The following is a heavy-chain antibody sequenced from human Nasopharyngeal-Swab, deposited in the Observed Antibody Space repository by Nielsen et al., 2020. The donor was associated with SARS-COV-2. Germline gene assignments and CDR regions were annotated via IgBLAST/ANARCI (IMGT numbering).Heavy chain of an antibody. CDR2: IGDKDHNYAT. CDR3: TTDYYFDY. J-gene: IGHJ4*02. CDR1: GFVFSGSA. V-gene: IGHV3-73*01. Sequence: GGSLLSCAASGFVFSGSAMHWVRQASGQGLEWIGRIGDKDHNYATVYAASLKGRFTISRDDSVSTAYLQMDSLNTEDTALYYCTTDYYFDYWGQGTLVTVSS.